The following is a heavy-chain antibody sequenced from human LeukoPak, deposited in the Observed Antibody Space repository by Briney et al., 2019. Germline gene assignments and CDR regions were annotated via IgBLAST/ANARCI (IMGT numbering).Heavy chain of an antibody. D-gene: IGHD3-22*01. CDR3: AKVGYDSSGYYYAYYFDY. V-gene: IGHV3-9*01. J-gene: IGHJ4*02. CDR1: GFTFDDYA. CDR2: ISWNSGSI. Sequence: GGSLRLSCAASGFTFDDYAMHWVRQAPGKGLEWVSGISWNSGSIGYADSVKGRFTISRDNAKNSLYLQMNSLRAEDTALYYCAKVGYDSSGYYYAYYFDYWGQGILVTVSS.